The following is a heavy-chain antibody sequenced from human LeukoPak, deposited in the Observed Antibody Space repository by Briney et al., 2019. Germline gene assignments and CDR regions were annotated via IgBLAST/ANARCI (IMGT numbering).Heavy chain of an antibody. J-gene: IGHJ4*02. V-gene: IGHV5-51*01. CDR2: IYPGDSDT. D-gene: IGHD3-16*01. CDR3: ATYSDTFYFDC. Sequence: GESLKISCQGSGYNFTSYWIAWVRQMPGRGLEWMGIIYPGDSDTRYSPSFQGQVIISADKSISTAYLQWSSLKASDTAIYYCATYSDTFYFDCWGQGTLVTVAS. CDR1: GYNFTSYW.